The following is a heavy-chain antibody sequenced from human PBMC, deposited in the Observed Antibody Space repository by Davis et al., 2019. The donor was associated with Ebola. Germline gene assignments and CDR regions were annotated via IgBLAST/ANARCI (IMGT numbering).Heavy chain of an antibody. CDR1: GFTFSSYT. CDR2: ISSSAYYI. Sequence: GGSLRLSCAASGFTFSSYTMNWVRQAPGKGLEWVSSISSSAYYIYYADSLKGRFTISRDNAKNSLYLQMNSLRAEDTARYYCAKGGYFDSLEIDSWGQGTLVTVSS. D-gene: IGHD3-9*01. V-gene: IGHV3-21*01. J-gene: IGHJ4*02. CDR3: AKGGYFDSLEIDS.